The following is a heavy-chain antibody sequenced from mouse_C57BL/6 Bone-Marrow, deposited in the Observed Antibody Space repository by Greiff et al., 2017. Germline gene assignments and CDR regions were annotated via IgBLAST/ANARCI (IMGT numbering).Heavy chain of an antibody. V-gene: IGHV1-81*01. CDR2: IYPRSGNT. CDR1: GYTFTSYG. Sequence: QVQLQQSGAELARPGASVKLSCTASGYTFTSYGISWVKQRPGQGLEWIGEIYPRSGNTYYNEKFKGKATLTADKTSSTAYMELRSLTSEDAAVYFGARKPLVVDYWGQGTSVTVSS. CDR3: ARKPLVVDY. J-gene: IGHJ4*01. D-gene: IGHD2-10*02.